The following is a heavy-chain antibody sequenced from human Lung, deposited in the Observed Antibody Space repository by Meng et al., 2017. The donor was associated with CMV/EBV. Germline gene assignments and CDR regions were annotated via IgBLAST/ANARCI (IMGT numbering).Heavy chain of an antibody. J-gene: IGHJ5*02. CDR2: IYLGDRST. V-gene: IGHV3-23*03. Sequence: GESXKISCAASGFTFGTYGMSWVRQAPGKGLEWVAVIYLGDRSTWYGDFVKGRFSIYTDDSKSTVYLQMNSLRAEDTALYYCAKNPVDYADPLRPGTLVTVSS. D-gene: IGHD4-17*01. CDR3: AKNPVDYADP. CDR1: GFTFGTYG.